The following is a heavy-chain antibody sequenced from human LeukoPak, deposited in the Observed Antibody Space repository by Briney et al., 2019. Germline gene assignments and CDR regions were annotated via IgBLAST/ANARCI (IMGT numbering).Heavy chain of an antibody. CDR3: ASLTTAEAFDI. V-gene: IGHV4-61*08. CDR1: GYSISDGFY. Sequence: SETLSLTCTVSGYSISDGFYWDWIRQTPGKGLEWIGYIYDSGSTNYNPSLKSRVTISVDTSKNQFSLKLSSVTAADTAVYYCASLTTAEAFDIWGQGTMVTVSS. J-gene: IGHJ3*02. CDR2: IYDSGST. D-gene: IGHD3-22*01.